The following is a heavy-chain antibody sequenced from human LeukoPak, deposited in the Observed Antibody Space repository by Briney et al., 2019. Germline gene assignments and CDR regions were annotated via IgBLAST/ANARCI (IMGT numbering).Heavy chain of an antibody. Sequence: SETLSLTCNVSGGSISTYYWSWIRQPPGKGLEWIGYISDGGVTSYNPSLKGRVTISVDSPKNRFSLRLTSLTAVDTSLYYCARHGGTLDYFDYWGPGSLVTVSS. CDR3: ARHGGTLDYFDY. CDR1: GGSISTYY. D-gene: IGHD1-26*01. CDR2: ISDGGVT. V-gene: IGHV4-59*08. J-gene: IGHJ4*02.